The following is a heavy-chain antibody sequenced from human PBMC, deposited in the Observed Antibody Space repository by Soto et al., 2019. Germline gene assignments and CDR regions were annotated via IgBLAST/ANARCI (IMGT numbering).Heavy chain of an antibody. D-gene: IGHD3-10*01. CDR2: IHGNLGGNT. Sequence: EVQLLESGGDLVQPGGSLRLSCAASGVSFGDYLMNWVRQAPGKGLEWVSAIHGNLGGNTYYADSVKSLFIISRDNSKNTLALQMNSLNAEATAVYYCARRRGHPCYFDYVGQWTLATVSS. V-gene: IGHV3-23*01. CDR1: GVSFGDYL. J-gene: IGHJ4*03. CDR3: ARRRGHPCYFDY.